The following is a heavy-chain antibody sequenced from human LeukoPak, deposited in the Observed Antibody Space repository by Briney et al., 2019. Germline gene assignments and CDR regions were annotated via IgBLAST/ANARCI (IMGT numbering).Heavy chain of an antibody. CDR2: INPNTGGT. J-gene: IGHJ4*02. Sequence: ASVKVSCKASGYTFTGYYMHWVRQAPGQGLECMGWINPNTGGTNYAQKFQGRVTMTRDTSISTASTELRRIRSDDTAAYYCARDQYCSGGSCYLFWGERTLVPVSS. V-gene: IGHV1-2*02. CDR1: GYTFTGYY. D-gene: IGHD2-15*01. CDR3: ARDQYCSGGSCYLF.